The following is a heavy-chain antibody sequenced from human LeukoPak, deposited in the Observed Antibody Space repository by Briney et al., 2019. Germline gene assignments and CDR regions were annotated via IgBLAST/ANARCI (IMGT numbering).Heavy chain of an antibody. D-gene: IGHD3-22*01. V-gene: IGHV3-30*02. Sequence: GGSLRLSCAASGFTFSSYGMHWVRQAPGKGLEWVAFIRYDGSNKYYADSVKGRFTISRDNSKNTLYLQMNSLRAEDTAVYYCAKDLRYDSSGMDYWGQGTLVTVSS. J-gene: IGHJ4*02. CDR2: IRYDGSNK. CDR3: AKDLRYDSSGMDY. CDR1: GFTFSSYG.